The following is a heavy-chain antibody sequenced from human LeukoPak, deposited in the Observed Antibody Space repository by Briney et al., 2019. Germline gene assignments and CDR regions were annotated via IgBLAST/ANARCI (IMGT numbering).Heavy chain of an antibody. Sequence: SETLSLTCTVSGGSISSGSYYWSWIRQPAGKGLEWIGRIYTSGSTNYNPSLKSRVTMSVDTSKNQFSLKLSSVTAADTAVYYCARLSVPAAIPYYYMDVWGKGTTVTVSS. V-gene: IGHV4-61*02. CDR2: IYTSGST. CDR3: ARLSVPAAIPYYYMDV. D-gene: IGHD2-2*01. CDR1: GGSISSGSYY. J-gene: IGHJ6*03.